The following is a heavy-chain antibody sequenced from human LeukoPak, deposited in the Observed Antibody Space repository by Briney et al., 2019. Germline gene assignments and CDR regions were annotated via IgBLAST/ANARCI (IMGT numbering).Heavy chain of an antibody. CDR3: AKGTVGAKY. CDR1: GFTLTSDS. Sequence: GGSLRLSCAASGFTLTSDSMNWVRQAPGKGLEWISYISSRATTTYYADFVKGRFTISRDNAKNSLYLQMNSLRVDDTAVYYCAKGTVGAKYWGQGTLVIVSS. CDR2: ISSRATTT. J-gene: IGHJ4*02. D-gene: IGHD1-26*01. V-gene: IGHV3-48*04.